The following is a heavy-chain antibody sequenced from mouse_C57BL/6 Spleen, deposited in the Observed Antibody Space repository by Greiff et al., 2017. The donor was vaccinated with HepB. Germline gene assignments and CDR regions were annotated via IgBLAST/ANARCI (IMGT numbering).Heavy chain of an antibody. J-gene: IGHJ4*01. CDR1: GFSLTSYG. Sequence: VQLQQSGPGLVQPSQCLSITCTVSGFSLTSYGVHWVRQSPGKGLEWLGVIWRGGSTDYNAAFISRLSITKDNSKSQGFFKMNSLQADDTAIYYCAKKGCSMATTGGMDYWGQGTSVTVSS. CDR3: AKKGCSMATTGGMDY. V-gene: IGHV2-5*01. CDR2: IWRGGST. D-gene: IGHD2-2*01.